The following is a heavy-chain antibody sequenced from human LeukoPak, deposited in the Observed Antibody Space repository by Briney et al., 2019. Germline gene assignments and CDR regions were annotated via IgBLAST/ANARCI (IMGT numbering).Heavy chain of an antibody. V-gene: IGHV4-38-2*02. CDR1: VYSISSGYY. CDR3: ARAISTVAGGGTFDY. CDR2: IYHSGST. D-gene: IGHD6-19*01. Sequence: PSETLSLTCTVPVYSISSGYYWGWIRQPPGKGLEWIGSIYHSGSTYYNPSLKSRVTISVDTSKNQFSLKLSSVTAADTAVYYCARAISTVAGGGTFDYWGQGTLVTVSA. J-gene: IGHJ4*02.